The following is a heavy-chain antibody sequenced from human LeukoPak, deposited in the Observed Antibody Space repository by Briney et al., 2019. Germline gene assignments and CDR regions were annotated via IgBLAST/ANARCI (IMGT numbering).Heavy chain of an antibody. CDR2: INSDGSST. V-gene: IGHV3-74*01. CDR3: ARDWVGGSSWYYYYYGMDV. D-gene: IGHD6-13*01. CDR1: GFTFSSYW. J-gene: IGHJ6*02. Sequence: GGSLRLSCAASGFTFSSYWMHWVRQAPGKGLVWVSRINSDGSSTSYADSVKGRFTISRDNAKNTLYLQMNSLRAEDTAVYYCARDWVGGSSWYYYYYGMDVWGQGTTVTVSS.